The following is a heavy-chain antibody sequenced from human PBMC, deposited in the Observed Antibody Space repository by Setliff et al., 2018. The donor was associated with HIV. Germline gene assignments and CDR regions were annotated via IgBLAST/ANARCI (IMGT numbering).Heavy chain of an antibody. Sequence: GASVQVSCKASGSTFTNYGISWVRQAPGQGPEWLGWISAYNGDTKYAQKFQGRLTMTTDTSTTTAHMELRSLRSDDTAVYYCARLKGVLVVMLDAFDIWGQGTMVTVSS. CDR1: GSTFTNYG. J-gene: IGHJ3*02. CDR3: ARLKGVLVVMLDAFDI. D-gene: IGHD2-15*01. CDR2: ISAYNGDT. V-gene: IGHV1-18*01.